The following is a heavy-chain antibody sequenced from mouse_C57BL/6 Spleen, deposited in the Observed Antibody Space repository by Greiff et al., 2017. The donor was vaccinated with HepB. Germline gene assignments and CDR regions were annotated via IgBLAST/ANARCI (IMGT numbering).Heavy chain of an antibody. V-gene: IGHV1-18*01. J-gene: IGHJ2*01. Sequence: VQLKESGPELVKPGASVKIPCKASGYTFTDYNMDWVKQSHGKSLSWIGDINPNNGGTIYNKKSKGKATLTVDKSSSTAYMELRSLTSEDTAVYYCAKKGGRRWSFDYWGQGTTLTVSS. D-gene: IGHD2-3*01. CDR1: GYTFTDYN. CDR3: AKKGGRRWSFDY. CDR2: INPNNGGT.